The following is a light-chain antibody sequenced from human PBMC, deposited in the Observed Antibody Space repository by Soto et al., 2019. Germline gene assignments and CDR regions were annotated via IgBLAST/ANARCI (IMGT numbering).Light chain of an antibody. V-gene: IGKV3-15*01. CDR2: GAF. J-gene: IGKJ5*01. CDR1: QSVSSN. CDR3: QQYNNWPPIT. Sequence: IVMPQTPSTLTFSPGELGALSCRASQSVSSNLAWYQQKPGQAPRLLIYGAFTRATGIPARFSGSGSGTEFTLTISSLQSEDFAVYYCQQYNNWPPITFGQGTRLEI.